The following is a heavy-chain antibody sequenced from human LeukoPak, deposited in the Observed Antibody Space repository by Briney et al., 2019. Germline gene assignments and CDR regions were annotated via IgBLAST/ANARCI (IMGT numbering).Heavy chain of an antibody. CDR3: ARDGSGGGSYYSNDAFDI. D-gene: IGHD1-26*01. J-gene: IGHJ3*02. CDR1: GYTFTSYG. CDR2: ISAYNGYT. Sequence: GASVKVSCKASGYTFTSYGISWVRQAPGQGLEWMGWISAYNGYTNYAQKLQGRVTMTTDTSTSTAYMELRSLRSDDTAVYYCARDGSGGGSYYSNDAFDIWGQGTMVTVSS. V-gene: IGHV1-18*01.